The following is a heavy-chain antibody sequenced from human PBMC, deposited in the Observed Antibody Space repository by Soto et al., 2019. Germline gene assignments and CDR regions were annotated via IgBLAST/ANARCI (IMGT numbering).Heavy chain of an antibody. Sequence: ASVKVSCKASGGTFSSYTISWVRQAPGQGLEWMGRIIPILGIANYAQKFQGRVTITADKSTSTAYMELSSLRSEDTAVYYCATSAYYYDSSGYYYDFDYWGQGTLVTVSS. D-gene: IGHD3-22*01. CDR3: ATSAYYYDSSGYYYDFDY. V-gene: IGHV1-69*02. CDR2: IIPILGIA. CDR1: GGTFSSYT. J-gene: IGHJ4*02.